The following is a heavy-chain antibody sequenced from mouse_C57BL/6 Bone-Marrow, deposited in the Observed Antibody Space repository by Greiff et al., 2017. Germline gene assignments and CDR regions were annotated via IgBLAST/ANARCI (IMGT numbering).Heavy chain of an antibody. J-gene: IGHJ2*01. D-gene: IGHD1-1*01. V-gene: IGHV5-6*01. CDR1: GFTFSSYG. CDR2: ISSGGSYT. CDR3: ARLRTYYYFDY. Sequence: EVQVVESGGDLVKPGGSLTLSCAASGFTFSSYGMSWVRQTPDKRLEWVATISSGGSYTYYPDSVKGRFTISRDKAKNTRYLQMSSLKSEDTAMYYCARLRTYYYFDYWGQGTTLTVSS.